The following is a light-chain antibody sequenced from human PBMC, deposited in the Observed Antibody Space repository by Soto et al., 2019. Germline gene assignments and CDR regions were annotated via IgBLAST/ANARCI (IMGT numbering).Light chain of an antibody. CDR1: QSVSSSY. J-gene: IGKJ1*01. V-gene: IGKV3-20*01. Sequence: ENVLTQSPGTLSLSPGERATLSCRASQSVSSSYLAWYQQKPGQAPRLLIFGASSRDTGIPDRFSGSGSGTDFTLTISRLEPEDFAVYYCQQYGTSPRTFGQGTKVDIK. CDR3: QQYGTSPRT. CDR2: GAS.